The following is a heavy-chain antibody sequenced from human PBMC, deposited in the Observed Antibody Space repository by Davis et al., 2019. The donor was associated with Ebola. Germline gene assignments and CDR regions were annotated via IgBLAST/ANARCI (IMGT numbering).Heavy chain of an antibody. CDR3: ARDLPPWYYFDY. V-gene: IGHV3-30-3*01. CDR2: ISYDGSNK. D-gene: IGHD2-8*02. J-gene: IGHJ4*02. CDR1: GFTFSSYA. Sequence: GESLKISCAASGFTFSSYAMHWVRQAPGKGLEWMAVISYDGSNKYYADSVKGRFTISRDNSKNTLYLQMNSLRAEDTAVYYCARDLPPWYYFDYWGQGTLVTVSS.